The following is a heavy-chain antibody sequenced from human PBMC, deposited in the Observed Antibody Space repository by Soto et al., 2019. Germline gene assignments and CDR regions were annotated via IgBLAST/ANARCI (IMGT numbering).Heavy chain of an antibody. V-gene: IGHV5-51*01. D-gene: IGHD6-13*01. CDR3: AMXPPAAAGPGNYYYGMDV. J-gene: IGHJ6*02. CDR1: GYSFTIYW. Sequence: GESLKISCKGSGYSFTIYWIGWVRQMPGKGLEWMGIIYPGDSDTRYSPSFQGQVTISADKSISTAYLQWSSLKASDTAMYYCAMXPPAAAGPGNYYYGMDVWGQGTTVTVSS. CDR2: IYPGDSDT.